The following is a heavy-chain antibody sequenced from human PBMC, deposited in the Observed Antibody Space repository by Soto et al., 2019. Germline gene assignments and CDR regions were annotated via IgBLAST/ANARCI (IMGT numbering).Heavy chain of an antibody. J-gene: IGHJ4*02. D-gene: IGHD6-13*01. CDR2: INAGNGNT. V-gene: IGHV1-3*05. CDR1: GYTFTSYA. CDR3: ARATLVEQQLALQDY. Sequence: QVQLVQSGAEEKKPGASVKVSCKASGYTFTSYAMHWVRQAPGQRLEWMGWINAGNGNTKYSQKFQGRVTITRDTSASTAYMELSSLRSEDTAVYYCARATLVEQQLALQDYWGQGTLVTVSS.